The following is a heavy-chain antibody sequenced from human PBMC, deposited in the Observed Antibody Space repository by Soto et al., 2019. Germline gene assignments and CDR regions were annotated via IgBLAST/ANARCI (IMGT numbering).Heavy chain of an antibody. CDR3: AKDLSRVLDTPNWFDP. J-gene: IGHJ5*02. V-gene: IGHV3-23*01. CDR2: ISGSGGST. CDR1: GFTFSSYA. D-gene: IGHD3-16*02. Sequence: PGGSLRLSCAASGFTFSSYAMSWVRQAPGKGLEWVSAISGSGGSTYYADSVKGRFTISRDNSKNTLYLQMNSLRAEDTAVYYCAKDLSRVLDTPNWFDPWGQGTLVTVSS.